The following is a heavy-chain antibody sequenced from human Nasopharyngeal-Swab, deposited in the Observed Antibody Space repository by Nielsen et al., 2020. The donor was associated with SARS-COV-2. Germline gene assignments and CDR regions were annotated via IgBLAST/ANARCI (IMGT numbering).Heavy chain of an antibody. V-gene: IGHV3-21*06. D-gene: IGHD4-17*01. CDR3: VRGSYGHYDS. CDR2: ISPTSDYI. CDR1: GFTFSSYT. J-gene: IGHJ5*01. Sequence: GESLKISCAASGFTFSSYTMNWVRQAPGKGLEWVSYISPTSDYIYYAESVKGRFTISRDNAKNSLFLQMNSLRAEETAIYYCVRGSYGHYDSWGQAALITVSS.